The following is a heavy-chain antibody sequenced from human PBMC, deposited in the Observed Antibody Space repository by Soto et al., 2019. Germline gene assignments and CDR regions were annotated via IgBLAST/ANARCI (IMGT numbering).Heavy chain of an antibody. CDR2: IDSGGST. V-gene: IGHV3-66*01. CDR3: ARLAAAGIQY. CDR1: GFTVSNNQ. J-gene: IGHJ4*02. D-gene: IGHD6-13*01. Sequence: EVQLVESGGGLVQPGGSLRLSCAASGFTVSNNQMTWVRQAPGKGLEWVSVIDSGGSTYYADSVKGRFTISRDNSKNTVWPQMNRLRVEDTAVYYCARLAAAGIQYWGQGTLVTVSS.